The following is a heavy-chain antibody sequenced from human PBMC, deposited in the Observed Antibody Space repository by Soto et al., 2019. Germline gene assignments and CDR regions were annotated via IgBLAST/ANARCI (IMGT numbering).Heavy chain of an antibody. CDR2: IYYSGST. D-gene: IGHD4-17*01. V-gene: IGHV4-39*01. CDR3: ASLDDYGDYGFDY. Sequence: PSETLSLTCTVSGGSISSSSYYWGWIRQPPGKGLEWIGSIYYSGSTYYNPSLKSRVTISVDTSKNQFSLKLSSVTAADTAVYYCASLDDYGDYGFDYWGQGTLVIVAS. CDR1: GGSISSSSYY. J-gene: IGHJ4*02.